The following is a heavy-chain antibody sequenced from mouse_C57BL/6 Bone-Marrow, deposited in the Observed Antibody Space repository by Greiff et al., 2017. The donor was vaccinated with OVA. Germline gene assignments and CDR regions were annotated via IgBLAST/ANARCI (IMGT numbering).Heavy chain of an antibody. CDR2: ISYSGST. Sequence: EVQRVESGPGMVKPSQSLSLTCTVTGYSITSGYDWHWIRHFPGNKLEWMGYISYSGSTNYNPSLKSRISITHDTSKNHFFLKLNSVTTEDTATYYCARDGDLAWFAYWGQGTLVTVSA. J-gene: IGHJ3*01. V-gene: IGHV3-1*01. CDR1: GYSITSGYD. CDR3: ARDGDLAWFAY. D-gene: IGHD3-3*01.